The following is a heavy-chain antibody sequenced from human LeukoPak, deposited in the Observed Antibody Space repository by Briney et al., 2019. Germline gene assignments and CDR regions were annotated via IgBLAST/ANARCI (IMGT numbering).Heavy chain of an antibody. CDR1: GDSVSSKSAS. D-gene: IGHD1-26*01. J-gene: IGHJ4*02. CDR2: TYSRSKWFN. Sequence: SQTLSLTCAISGDSVSSKSASWNWIRQSPSGGLEWLGRTYSRSKWFNDYAVSVKSRITINPDTSKNQFSLHLTSVTPDDTAVYYCARGTGSLDNWGQGTLVTVSS. V-gene: IGHV6-1*01. CDR3: ARGTGSLDN.